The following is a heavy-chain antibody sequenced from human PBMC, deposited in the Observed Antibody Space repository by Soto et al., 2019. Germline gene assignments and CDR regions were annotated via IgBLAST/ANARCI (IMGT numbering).Heavy chain of an antibody. CDR3: TTDPRDIAARQGFYY. Sequence: GGSLRLSCAASGFTFSNAWMSWVRQAPGKGLEWVGRIKSKTDGGTTDYAAPVKGRFTISRDDSKNTLYLQMNSLKTEDTAVYYCTTDPRDIAARQGFYYWGQGTLVTVSS. CDR2: IKSKTDGGTT. V-gene: IGHV3-15*01. D-gene: IGHD6-6*01. J-gene: IGHJ4*02. CDR1: GFTFSNAW.